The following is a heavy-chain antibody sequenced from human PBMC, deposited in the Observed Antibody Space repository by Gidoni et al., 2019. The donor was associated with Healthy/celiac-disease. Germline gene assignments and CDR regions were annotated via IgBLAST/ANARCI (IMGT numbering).Heavy chain of an antibody. Sequence: QITLKESGPTLVKPTQTRTLTCTFSGFSLSTSGVGVGWIRQPPGKALEWLALIYWNDDKRYSPSLKSRLTITKDTSKNQVVLTMTNMDPVDTATYYCAHRDYYGSGSSLYFDYWGQGTLVTVSS. V-gene: IGHV2-5*01. J-gene: IGHJ4*02. CDR1: GFSLSTSGVG. D-gene: IGHD3-10*01. CDR2: IYWNDDK. CDR3: AHRDYYGSGSSLYFDY.